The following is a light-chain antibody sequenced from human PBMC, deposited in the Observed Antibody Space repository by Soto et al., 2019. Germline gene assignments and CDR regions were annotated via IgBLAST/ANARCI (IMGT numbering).Light chain of an antibody. Sequence: EIVMTQSPATLSVSPGERATLSCRASQSVSSNLAWYQQTPGQAPRLLIYGASTRATGIPTRFSGSGSGTEVTHTISSLQSEDFALYYGQQYNNYPPYTFGRGTKLVIK. J-gene: IGKJ2*01. CDR1: QSVSSN. CDR3: QQYNNYPPYT. V-gene: IGKV3-15*01. CDR2: GAS.